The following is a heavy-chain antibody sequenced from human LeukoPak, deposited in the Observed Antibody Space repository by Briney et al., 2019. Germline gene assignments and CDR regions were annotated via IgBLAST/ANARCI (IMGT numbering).Heavy chain of an antibody. J-gene: IGHJ4*02. D-gene: IGHD3-16*02. CDR2: INPSGGST. Sequence: ASVKVSCKASGYTFTSYYMHWVRQAPGQGLEWMGIINPSGGSTSYAQKFQGRVTMTRDTSTSTVYMELSSLRSEDTAVYYCARGGELRLGELSSLDYWGQGTLVTVSS. CDR3: ARGGELRLGELSSLDY. V-gene: IGHV1-46*01. CDR1: GYTFTSYY.